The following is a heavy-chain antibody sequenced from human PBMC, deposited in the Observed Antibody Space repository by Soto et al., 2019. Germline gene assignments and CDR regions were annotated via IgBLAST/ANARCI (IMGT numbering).Heavy chain of an antibody. Sequence: GSLRLSCAVSGFTFSTYAMTWVRQAPGKGLEWVSTISGSRSLTLYYADSVKGRFTISRDNAKNSLYLQMNSLRDEDTAVYYCAREDILGTRSFDYWGQGTLVTVSS. CDR1: GFTFSTYA. J-gene: IGHJ4*02. CDR2: ISGSRSLTL. CDR3: AREDILGTRSFDY. V-gene: IGHV3-48*02. D-gene: IGHD1-26*01.